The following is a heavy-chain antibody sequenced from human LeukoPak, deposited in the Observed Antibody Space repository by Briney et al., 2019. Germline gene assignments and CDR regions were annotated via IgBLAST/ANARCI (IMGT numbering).Heavy chain of an antibody. D-gene: IGHD3-3*01. V-gene: IGHV1-8*02. CDR3: ARGYAETIFGVVIIYEFDY. CDR2: MNPNSGNT. Sequence: ASVKVSCKASGGTFSSYTINWVRQATGQGLEWMGWMNPNSGNTGYAQKFQGRVTMTRNTSISTAYMELSSLRSEDTAVYYCARGYAETIFGVVIIYEFDYWGQGTLVTVSS. CDR1: GGTFSSYT. J-gene: IGHJ4*02.